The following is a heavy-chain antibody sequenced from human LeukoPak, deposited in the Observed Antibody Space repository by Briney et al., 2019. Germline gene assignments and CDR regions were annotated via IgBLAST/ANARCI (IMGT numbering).Heavy chain of an antibody. CDR1: GYTFTSYA. CDR3: ARGRITENYDSSGLHYYFDY. J-gene: IGHJ4*02. D-gene: IGHD3-22*01. V-gene: IGHV1-3*03. CDR2: INAGNGNT. Sequence: ASVKVSCKASGYTFTSYAMHWVRQAPGQRLEWMGWINAGNGNTKYSQEFQGRVTITRDTSASTAYMELSSLRSEDMAVYYCARGRITENYDSSGLHYYFDYWGQGTLVTVSS.